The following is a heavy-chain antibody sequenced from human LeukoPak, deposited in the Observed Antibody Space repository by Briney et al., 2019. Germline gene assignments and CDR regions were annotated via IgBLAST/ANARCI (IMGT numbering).Heavy chain of an antibody. Sequence: SETLSLTCAVSGGSLTGYYWSWIRQPPGKGLEWVGEIIHNGSTNYNPSLKSRVTISVDTSKNQLSLTVRPVTAADTAVYYCAREAPAAGLDYWGQGTLVTVSS. V-gene: IGHV4-34*12. J-gene: IGHJ4*02. CDR3: AREAPAAGLDY. CDR1: GGSLTGYY. D-gene: IGHD3-10*01. CDR2: IIHNGST.